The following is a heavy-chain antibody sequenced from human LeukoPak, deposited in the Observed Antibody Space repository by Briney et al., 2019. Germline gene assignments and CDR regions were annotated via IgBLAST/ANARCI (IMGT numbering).Heavy chain of an antibody. D-gene: IGHD3-3*01. CDR1: GGSFSGYY. V-gene: IGHV4-34*01. Sequence: SETLSLTCAVYGGSFSGYYWSWIRQPPGKGLEWIGEINHSGSTNYNPSLKSRVTISVDTSKNQFSLKLSSVTAADTAVYYCARGTYDFWSGYGPYYLDYWGQGTLVTVSS. J-gene: IGHJ4*02. CDR3: ARGTYDFWSGYGPYYLDY. CDR2: INHSGST.